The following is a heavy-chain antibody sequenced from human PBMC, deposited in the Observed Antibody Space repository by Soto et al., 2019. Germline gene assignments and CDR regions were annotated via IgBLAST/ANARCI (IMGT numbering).Heavy chain of an antibody. CDR2: IRSKAYGGTT. J-gene: IGHJ6*02. CDR1: GFTFGDYA. D-gene: IGHD3-3*01. CDR3: TRVIERPLGGPLGWSGYYVRVYYYYGMDV. V-gene: IGHV3-49*03. Sequence: GGSLRLSCTASGFTFGDYAMSWFRQAPGKGLEWVGFIRSKAYGGTTEYAASVKGRFTISRDDSKSIAYLQMNSLKTEETAVYYCTRVIERPLGGPLGWSGYYVRVYYYYGMDVWGQGTTVTVSS.